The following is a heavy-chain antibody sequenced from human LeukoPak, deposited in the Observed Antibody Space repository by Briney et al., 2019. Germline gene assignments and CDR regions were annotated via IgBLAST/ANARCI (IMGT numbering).Heavy chain of an antibody. J-gene: IGHJ4*02. CDR1: GFTFSSYA. D-gene: IGHD1-26*01. CDR2: ISGSGGST. Sequence: WGSLRLSCAASGFTFSSYAMSWVRQAPGKGLEWVSAISGSGGSTYYADSVKGRFTISRGNSKNTLYLQMNSLRAEDTAVYYCAKDRLIVEATFEDYWGQGTLVTVSS. CDR3: AKDRLIVEATFEDY. V-gene: IGHV3-23*01.